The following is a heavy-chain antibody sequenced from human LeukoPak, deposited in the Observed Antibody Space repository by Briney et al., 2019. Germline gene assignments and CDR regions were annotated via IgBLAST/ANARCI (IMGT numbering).Heavy chain of an antibody. CDR3: ARVGYSGWNLEY. J-gene: IGHJ4*02. D-gene: IGHD5-12*01. Sequence: PGGSLRLSCAASGFTFRSYWMSWVRQAPGKGLEWVANITQGGSVKYYVDSVKGRVTISSDDAKNSLYVQMNRLRDEDTAVYYCARVGYSGWNLEYWGQGTLVTVSS. CDR1: GFTFRSYW. V-gene: IGHV3-7*01. CDR2: ITQGGSVK.